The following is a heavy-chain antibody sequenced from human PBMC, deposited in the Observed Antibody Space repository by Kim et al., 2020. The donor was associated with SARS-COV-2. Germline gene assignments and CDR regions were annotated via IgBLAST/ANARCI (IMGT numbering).Heavy chain of an antibody. V-gene: IGHV1-8*01. CDR1: GYTFTSYD. J-gene: IGHJ6*02. D-gene: IGHD3-10*01. Sequence: ASVKVSCKASGYTFTSYDINWVRQATGQGLEWMGWMNPNSGNTGYAQKFQGRVTMTRNTSISTAYMELSSLRSEDTAVYYCARSSRITMVQGVIINYYYGMDVGGQGTTVTVSS. CDR2: MNPNSGNT. CDR3: ARSSRITMVQGVIINYYYGMDV.